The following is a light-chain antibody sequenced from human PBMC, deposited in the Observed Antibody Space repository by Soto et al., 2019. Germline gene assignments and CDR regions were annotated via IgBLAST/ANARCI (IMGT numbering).Light chain of an antibody. CDR1: QSVRSRY. V-gene: IGKV3-20*01. J-gene: IGKJ2*01. Sequence: EIVLTQSPGTLSLSPGETATLSCRASQSVRSRYLAWYQQKPGQAPRLLTYGASSRATGIPDRFSGSGSGTDFTLTISRLEPEDFAVYYCQQYGSSPYTLGQGTKLEIK. CDR2: GAS. CDR3: QQYGSSPYT.